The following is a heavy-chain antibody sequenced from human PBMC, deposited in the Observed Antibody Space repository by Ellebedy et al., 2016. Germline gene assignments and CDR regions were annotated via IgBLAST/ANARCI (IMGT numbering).Heavy chain of an antibody. Sequence: SETLSLXXTVSGGSISSYYWSWIRQPPGKGLEWIGYIYYSGSTNYNPSLKSRVTISVDTSKNQFSLKLSSVTAADTAVYYCTRGPYYYGSGKVREMDVWGQGTTVTVSS. V-gene: IGHV4-59*01. D-gene: IGHD3-10*01. CDR2: IYYSGST. CDR1: GGSISSYY. J-gene: IGHJ6*02. CDR3: TRGPYYYGSGKVREMDV.